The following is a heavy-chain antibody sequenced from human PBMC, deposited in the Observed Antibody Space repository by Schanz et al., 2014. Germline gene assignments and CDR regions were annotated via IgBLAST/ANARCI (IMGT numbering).Heavy chain of an antibody. CDR2: IWSDGSRT. Sequence: QVQLVESGGGVVQPGTSLRLSCEASGFTFDDYGMHWVRQAPGKGLEWVAFIWSDGSRTYHAESVKGRFTISRDNSRNTLYLQMDSLRDEDTALYYCAKVVASGPTTGPFDPWGQGTLVTVSS. V-gene: IGHV3-30*02. CDR3: AKVVASGPTTGPFDP. J-gene: IGHJ5*02. CDR1: GFTFDDYG. D-gene: IGHD1-26*01.